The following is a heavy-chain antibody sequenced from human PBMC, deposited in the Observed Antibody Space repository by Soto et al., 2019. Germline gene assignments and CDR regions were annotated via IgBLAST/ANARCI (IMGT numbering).Heavy chain of an antibody. CDR2: VSPPFRTS. Sequence: QVQLVQSGAEVKKPGSSLKVSCTTSGVSFNNNGIGWVRQAPGHGLEWMGGVSPPFRTSNYARKLQGRISITADASTGTVNMERSSLTSEDTAEYYCARVLYYGSGSYSPYGMDVWGQGTTVTVSS. CDR3: ARVLYYGSGSYSPYGMDV. D-gene: IGHD3-10*01. J-gene: IGHJ6*02. V-gene: IGHV1-69*01. CDR1: GVSFNNNG.